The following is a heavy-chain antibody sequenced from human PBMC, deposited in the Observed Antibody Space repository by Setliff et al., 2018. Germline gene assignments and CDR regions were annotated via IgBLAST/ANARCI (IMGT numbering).Heavy chain of an antibody. Sequence: ASVKVSCKASGYTFSNYGVTWVRQAPGQGLEWMGWVTVYNGNTKYAQNLQGRLTLTTDISTSTAYMELGSLTTDDTAVYYCARVESMVRGKSILRHFDYWGQGIQVTVSS. CDR2: VTVYNGNT. CDR1: GYTFSNYG. V-gene: IGHV1-18*01. CDR3: ARVESMVRGKSILRHFDY. D-gene: IGHD3-10*01. J-gene: IGHJ4*02.